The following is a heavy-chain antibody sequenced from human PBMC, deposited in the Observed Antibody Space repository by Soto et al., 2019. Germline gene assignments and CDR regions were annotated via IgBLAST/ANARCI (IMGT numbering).Heavy chain of an antibody. CDR2: INPSGGST. Sequence: GASVKVSCKASGYTFTSYYMHWARQAPGQGLEWMGIINPSGGSTSYAQKFQGRVTMTRDTSTSTVYMELSSLRSEDTAVYYCARAGDYDFWSGYYPYYYYGMDVWGQGTTVTVSS. CDR3: ARAGDYDFWSGYYPYYYYGMDV. V-gene: IGHV1-46*01. D-gene: IGHD3-3*01. J-gene: IGHJ6*02. CDR1: GYTFTSYY.